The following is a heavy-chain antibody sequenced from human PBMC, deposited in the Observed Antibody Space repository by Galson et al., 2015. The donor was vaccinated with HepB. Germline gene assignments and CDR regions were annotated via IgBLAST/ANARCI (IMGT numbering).Heavy chain of an antibody. CDR3: ARGRINSGYDSRWFDP. V-gene: IGHV4-34*01. Sequence: TLSLTCAVYGGSFSGYYWSWIRQPPGKGLEWIGEINHSGSTNYNPSLKSRVTISVDTSKNQFSLKPSSVTAADTAVYYCARGRINSGYDSRWFDPWGQGTLVTVSS. CDR1: GGSFSGYY. CDR2: INHSGST. J-gene: IGHJ5*02. D-gene: IGHD5-12*01.